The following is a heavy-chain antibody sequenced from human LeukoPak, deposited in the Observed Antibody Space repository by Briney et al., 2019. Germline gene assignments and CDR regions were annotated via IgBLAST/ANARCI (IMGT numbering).Heavy chain of an antibody. CDR1: GFTFSDYY. J-gene: IGHJ4*02. CDR3: ARSASDKYSSSDY. V-gene: IGHV3-11*06. CDR2: ISSSSSYT. D-gene: IGHD6-13*01. Sequence: GGSLRLSCAASGFTFSDYYMSWIRQAPGKGLEWVSYISSSSSYTNYADSVKGRFTISSDDAKNSLYLQMNSLRAEDTAVYYCARSASDKYSSSDYWGQGTLVTVSS.